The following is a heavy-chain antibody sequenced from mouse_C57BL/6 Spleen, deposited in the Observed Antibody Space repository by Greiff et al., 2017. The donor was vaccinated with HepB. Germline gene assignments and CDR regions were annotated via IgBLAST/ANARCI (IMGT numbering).Heavy chain of an antibody. CDR2: INYDGSN. V-gene: IGHV3-6*01. Sequence: EVKLQESGPGLVKPSQSLSLTCSVTGYSITSGYFWNWSRQFPGNKLEWIGYINYDGSNNYNPSLKNRISITRDTSKNQFFLKLNSVTSEDTATCYCARGDYYFDYWGQGTTLTVSS. CDR3: ARGDYYFDY. CDR1: GYSITSGYF. J-gene: IGHJ2*01.